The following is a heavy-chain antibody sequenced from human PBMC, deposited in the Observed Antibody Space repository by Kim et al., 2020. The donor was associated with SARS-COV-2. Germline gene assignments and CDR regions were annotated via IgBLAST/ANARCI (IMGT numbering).Heavy chain of an antibody. J-gene: IGHJ4*02. D-gene: IGHD2-2*01. CDR3: AKLLGYCSSTSCYGGVGY. V-gene: IGHV3-23*01. Sequence: GGSLRLSCAASGFTFSSYAMSWVRQAPGKGLEWVSAISGSGGSTYYADSVKGRFTISRDNSKNTLYLQMNSLRAEDTAVYYCAKLLGYCSSTSCYGGVGYWGQGTLVTVSS. CDR1: GFTFSSYA. CDR2: ISGSGGST.